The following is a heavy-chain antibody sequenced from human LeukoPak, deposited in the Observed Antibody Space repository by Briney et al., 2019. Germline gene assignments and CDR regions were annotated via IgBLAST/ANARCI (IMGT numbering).Heavy chain of an antibody. CDR1: GGSISSSSYY. D-gene: IGHD2-21*01. CDR3: ATRPAYCGGDCSNNFDY. V-gene: IGHV4-39*01. Sequence: PSETLSLTCTVSGGSISSSSYYWGWIRQPPGKGLEWIGSIYYSGSTYYNPSLKSRVTISVDTSKNQFSLKLSPVTAADTAVYYCATRPAYCGGDCSNNFDYWGQGTLVTVSS. J-gene: IGHJ4*02. CDR2: IYYSGST.